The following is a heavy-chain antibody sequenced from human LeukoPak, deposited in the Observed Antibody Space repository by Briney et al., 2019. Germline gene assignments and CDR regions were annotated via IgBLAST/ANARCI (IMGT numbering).Heavy chain of an antibody. D-gene: IGHD2-15*01. CDR3: AKVSDQLLPGWFDP. V-gene: IGHV3-30-3*01. Sequence: GRSLRLSCAASGFTFSSYSMHWVRQAPGKGLEWVAVISYDGSNKYYADSVKGRFTISRDKSKNTLYMQMNSLRVEDTAVYYCAKVSDQLLPGWFDPWGQGTLGTVSS. J-gene: IGHJ5*02. CDR2: ISYDGSNK. CDR1: GFTFSSYS.